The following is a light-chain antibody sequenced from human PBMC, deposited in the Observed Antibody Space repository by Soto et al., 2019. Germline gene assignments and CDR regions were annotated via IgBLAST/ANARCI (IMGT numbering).Light chain of an antibody. Sequence: QSALTQPVSVSGSPGQTITISGTGTSSDVGGYEFVSWYRQHPGKAPKLMIYDVTNRPSGVSNRFSGSKSGNTASLTISGLQAEYEADYYCSSYTGSSTVVFGGGTKLTVL. CDR1: SSDVGGYEF. V-gene: IGLV2-14*01. CDR3: SSYTGSSTVV. J-gene: IGLJ2*01. CDR2: DVT.